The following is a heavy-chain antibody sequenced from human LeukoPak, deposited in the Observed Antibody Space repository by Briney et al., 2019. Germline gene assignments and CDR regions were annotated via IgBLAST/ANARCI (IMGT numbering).Heavy chain of an antibody. D-gene: IGHD5-24*01. CDR3: AKVSLPEMATIRGMYYFDY. Sequence: GGSLRLSCAASGFTFSSYGMHWVRQAPGKGLEWVAVIWYDGSNKYYADSVKGRFTISRDNSKNTLYLQMNSLRAEDTAVYYCAKVSLPEMATIRGMYYFDYWGQGTLVTVSS. J-gene: IGHJ4*02. CDR2: IWYDGSNK. CDR1: GFTFSSYG. V-gene: IGHV3-33*06.